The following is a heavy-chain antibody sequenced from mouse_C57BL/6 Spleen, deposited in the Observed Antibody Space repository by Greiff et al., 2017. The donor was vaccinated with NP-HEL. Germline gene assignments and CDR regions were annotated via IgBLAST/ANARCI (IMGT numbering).Heavy chain of an antibody. CDR1: GYTFTSYW. V-gene: IGHV1-5*01. CDR3: TRANWEGYFDY. CDR2: IYPGNSDT. Sequence: EVQLQQSGTVLARPGASVKMSCKTSGYTFTSYWMHWVKQRPGQGLEWIGAIYPGNSDTSYNQKFKGKAKLTAVTSASTAYMELSSLTNEDSAVYYGTRANWEGYFDYWGQGTTLTVSS. D-gene: IGHD4-1*01. J-gene: IGHJ2*01.